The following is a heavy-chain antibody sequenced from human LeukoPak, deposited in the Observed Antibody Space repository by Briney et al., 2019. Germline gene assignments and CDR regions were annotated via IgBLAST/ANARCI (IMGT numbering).Heavy chain of an antibody. CDR3: AKDRTGYTSGQGYFDY. D-gene: IGHD6-19*01. CDR1: GFTFSSYA. J-gene: IGHJ4*02. Sequence: GGSLRLSRADSGFTFSSYAMSWVRQAPGKGLEWVSGIGSSAGTTYYADSVEGRFSISRDNSKNTLFLQMNSLRAEDTAVYFCAKDRTGYTSGQGYFDYWGQGVLVTVSS. V-gene: IGHV3-23*01. CDR2: IGSSAGTT.